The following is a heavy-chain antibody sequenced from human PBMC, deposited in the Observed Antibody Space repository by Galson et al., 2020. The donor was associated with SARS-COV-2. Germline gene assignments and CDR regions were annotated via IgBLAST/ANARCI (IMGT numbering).Heavy chain of an antibody. V-gene: IGHV5-51*01. CDR1: GYTFTNYW. CDR2: IYPSDSDT. J-gene: IGHJ4*02. CDR3: ARHEGGYSGYNYAAS. D-gene: IGHD5-12*01. Sequence: GESLKISCKGSGYTFTNYWIGWVRQRPGKGLEWMGIIYPSDSDTIYGPAFQGQVTISADKSLNTAYLQWNSLRASDSAMYFCARHEGGYSGYNYAASGGQGTQVTVSS.